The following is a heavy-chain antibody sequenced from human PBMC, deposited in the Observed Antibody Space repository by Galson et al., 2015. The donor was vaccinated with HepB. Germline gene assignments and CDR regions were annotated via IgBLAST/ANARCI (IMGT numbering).Heavy chain of an antibody. Sequence: SLRLSCAASGFTFSSYAMHWVRQAPGKGLEWVAVISYDGSNKYYADSVKGRFTISRDNSKNTLYLQMNSLRAEDTAVYYCARDGRVYSSGWYHFPLNWFDPWGQGTLVTVSS. V-gene: IGHV3-30*04. D-gene: IGHD6-19*01. CDR2: ISYDGSNK. CDR3: ARDGRVYSSGWYHFPLNWFDP. CDR1: GFTFSSYA. J-gene: IGHJ5*02.